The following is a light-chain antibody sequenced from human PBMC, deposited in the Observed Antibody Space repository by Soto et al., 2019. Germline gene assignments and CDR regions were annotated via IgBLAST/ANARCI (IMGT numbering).Light chain of an antibody. J-gene: IGKJ2*01. V-gene: IGKV1-39*01. CDR3: QQSYSTTYP. CDR2: AAS. CDR1: QRISSY. Sequence: DIEITHGRFSIDPSVLYRATTIRRASQRISSYLNWYQQKPGRAPKLLIFAASSLQSGVPSRFSGSGSETDFILTISSLQPEDFATYYCQQSYSTTYPVGQGTKVDI.